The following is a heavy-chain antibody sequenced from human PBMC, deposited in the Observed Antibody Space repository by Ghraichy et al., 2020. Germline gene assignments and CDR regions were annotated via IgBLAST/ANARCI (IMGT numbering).Heavy chain of an antibody. CDR3: ARDPGYCSGGRCYGDAFDI. V-gene: IGHV3-21*01. CDR1: GFTFSSYR. CDR2: ISSSSSYI. D-gene: IGHD2-15*01. J-gene: IGHJ3*02. Sequence: EGSLRLSCAASGFTFSSYRMNWVRQAPGKGLEWVSFISSSSSYIYYADSVKGRFTISRDNAKNSLYLQMNSLRVEDTAVYYCARDPGYCSGGRCYGDAFDIWGQGTMVTVSS.